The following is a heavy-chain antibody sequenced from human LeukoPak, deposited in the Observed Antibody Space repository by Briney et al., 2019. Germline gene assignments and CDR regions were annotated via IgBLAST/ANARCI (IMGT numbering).Heavy chain of an antibody. CDR3: AKSRARREGSSGSIGY. Sequence: PGGSLRLSCVASGFTFSSYVMSWVRQAPGKGLEWVSSISGGGGGAYYADPAKGRFTISRDNSKNTLHLQMNSLRAEDTAIYYCAKSRARREGSSGSIGYWGQGTLVTVSS. CDR2: ISGGGGGA. J-gene: IGHJ4*02. CDR1: GFTFSSYV. D-gene: IGHD3-22*01. V-gene: IGHV3-23*01.